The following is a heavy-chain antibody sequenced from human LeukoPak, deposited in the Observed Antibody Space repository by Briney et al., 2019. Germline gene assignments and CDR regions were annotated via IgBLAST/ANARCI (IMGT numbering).Heavy chain of an antibody. J-gene: IGHJ4*02. CDR2: FDPEDGET. D-gene: IGHD1-26*01. V-gene: IGHV1-24*01. CDR3: ATDLFSRWEVPGH. Sequence: ASVKVSCKVSGYTLTELSMHWVRQAPGKGLEWMGGFDPEDGETIYAQQFQGRVTMTEDRDADIAYMELRSLTSEDTAVYFCATDLFSRWEVPGHWGQGTVVTVSS. CDR1: GYTLTELS.